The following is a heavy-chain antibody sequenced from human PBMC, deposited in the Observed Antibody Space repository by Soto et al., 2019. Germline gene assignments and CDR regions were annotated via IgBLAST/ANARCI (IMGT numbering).Heavy chain of an antibody. CDR3: ARSGSSWNLREFDY. CDR2: ISVYTGNT. CDR1: DYTFTSYG. D-gene: IGHD6-13*01. Sequence: QVQLVQSGAEVKKPGASVKVSCKASDYTFTSYGIIWVRQAPGQGLEWIGWISVYTGNTNYAQKFRGRATMTTDISTTTAYIEMRSLISDDTAVYYCARSGSSWNLREFDYWGQGTLVTVSS. J-gene: IGHJ4*02. V-gene: IGHV1-18*01.